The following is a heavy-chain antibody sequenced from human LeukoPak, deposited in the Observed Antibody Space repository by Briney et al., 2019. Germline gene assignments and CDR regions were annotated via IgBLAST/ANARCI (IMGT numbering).Heavy chain of an antibody. CDR3: AKVRSGSYWTDAFDI. CDR2: ISGSGGNT. CDR1: EFTFSSYA. J-gene: IGHJ3*02. D-gene: IGHD1-26*01. Sequence: PGGSLRLSCAASEFTFSSYAMSWVRQAPGKGLEWVPAISGSGGNTYYVDSVKGRFTISRDNSKNTLYLQMNSLRAEDTAVYYCAKVRSGSYWTDAFDIWGQGTLVTVSS. V-gene: IGHV3-23*01.